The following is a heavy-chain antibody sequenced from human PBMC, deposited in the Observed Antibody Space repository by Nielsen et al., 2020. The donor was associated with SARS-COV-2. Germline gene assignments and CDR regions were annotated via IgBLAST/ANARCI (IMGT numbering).Heavy chain of an antibody. D-gene: IGHD3-10*01. CDR2: IWYDGSNK. Sequence: GGSLRLSCAASGFTFSSYGMHWVRQAPGKGLEWVAVIWYDGSNKYYADSVKGRFTISRDNSKNTLYLQMNSLRAEDTAVYYCAKDYLPSMVRGAVDYWGQGTLVTVSS. CDR1: GFTFSSYG. V-gene: IGHV3-33*06. J-gene: IGHJ4*02. CDR3: AKDYLPSMVRGAVDY.